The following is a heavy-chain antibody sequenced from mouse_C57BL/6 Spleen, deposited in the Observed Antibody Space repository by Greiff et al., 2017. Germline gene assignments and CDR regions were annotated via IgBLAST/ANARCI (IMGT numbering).Heavy chain of an antibody. CDR1: GYTFTDYY. CDR2: INPNNGGT. V-gene: IGHV1-26*01. CDR3: ATGGPPYFDY. J-gene: IGHJ2*01. Sequence: VQLQQSGPELVKPGASVKISCKASGYTFTDYYMNWVKQSHGKSLEWIGDINPNNGGTSYNQKFKGKATLTVDKSSSTAYMELRSLTSEDSAVYYCATGGPPYFDYWGQGTTLTVSS.